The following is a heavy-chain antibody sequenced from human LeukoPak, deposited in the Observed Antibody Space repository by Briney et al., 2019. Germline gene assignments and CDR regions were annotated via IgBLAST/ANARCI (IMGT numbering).Heavy chain of an antibody. D-gene: IGHD6-13*01. Sequence: GGSLRLSCLASGFTFSTYLMGWVRQAPGKGLEWVANIKEDGSEKYYVDSVKGRFTISRDNAKNSLSLQMNSLRAEDTAVYYCATPAAGPGAEYSQYWGQGTLVIVSS. V-gene: IGHV3-7*01. CDR3: ATPAAGPGAEYSQY. CDR1: GFTFSTYL. J-gene: IGHJ1*01. CDR2: IKEDGSEK.